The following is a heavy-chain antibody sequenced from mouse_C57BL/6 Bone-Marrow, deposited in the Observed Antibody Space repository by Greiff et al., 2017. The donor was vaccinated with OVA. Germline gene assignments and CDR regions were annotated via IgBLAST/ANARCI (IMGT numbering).Heavy chain of an antibody. V-gene: IGHV5-6*01. J-gene: IGHJ3*01. D-gene: IGHD2-4*01. CDR3: ARHADYASAY. CDR2: ISSGGSYT. Sequence: EVKLMESGGDLVKPGGSLKLSCAASGFTFSSYGMSWVRQTPDKRLEWVATISSGGSYTYYPDSVKGRFTISRDNAKNTLYLQMSSLKSEDTAMYYCARHADYASAYWGQGTLVTVSA. CDR1: GFTFSSYG.